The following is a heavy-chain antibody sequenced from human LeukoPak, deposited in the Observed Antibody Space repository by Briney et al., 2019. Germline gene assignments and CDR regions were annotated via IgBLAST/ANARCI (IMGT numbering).Heavy chain of an antibody. V-gene: IGHV1-2*02. D-gene: IGHD5-18*01. CDR1: GYTFTGYY. CDR3: ARLRDTAMVYYYYYGMDV. J-gene: IGHJ6*02. CDR2: INPNSGDT. Sequence: GASVKVSCKASGYTFTGYYMHWVRQAPGQGLEWMGWINPNSGDTNYAQKFQGRVTMTRDTSISTAYMELSRLRSDDTAVYYCARLRDTAMVYYYYYGMDVWGQGTTVTVSS.